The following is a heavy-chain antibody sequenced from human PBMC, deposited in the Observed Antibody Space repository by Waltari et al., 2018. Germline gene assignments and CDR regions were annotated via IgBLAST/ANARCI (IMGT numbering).Heavy chain of an antibody. J-gene: IGHJ6*02. V-gene: IGHV1-8*01. D-gene: IGHD2-2*01. CDR2: MNPNSGNT. CDR3: ARAQGTSWYYYYGMDV. CDR1: GYTFTSYD. Sequence: QVQLVQSGAEVKKPGASVKVSCKASGYTFTSYDINWVRHATGQGLEWMGWMNPNSGNTGYAQKFQGRVTMTRNTSISTAYMELSSLRSEDTAVYYCARAQGTSWYYYYGMDVWGQGTTVTVSS.